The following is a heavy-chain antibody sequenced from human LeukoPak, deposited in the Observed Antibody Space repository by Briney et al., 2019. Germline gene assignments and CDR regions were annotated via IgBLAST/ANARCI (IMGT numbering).Heavy chain of an antibody. J-gene: IGHJ6*03. D-gene: IGHD2-21*02. CDR2: INWNGGST. CDR3: AREHIVVVTAGYMDV. CDR1: GFTFDDYG. V-gene: IGHV3-20*04. Sequence: PGGSLRLSCAASGFTFDDYGMSWVRQAPGKGLEWVSGINWNGGSTGYADSVKGRFTISRDNAKNPLYLQMNSLRAEDTALYYCAREHIVVVTAGYMDVWGKGTTVTVSS.